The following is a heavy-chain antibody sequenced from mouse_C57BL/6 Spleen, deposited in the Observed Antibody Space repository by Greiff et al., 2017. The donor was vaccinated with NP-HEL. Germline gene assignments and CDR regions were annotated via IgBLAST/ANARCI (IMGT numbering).Heavy chain of an antibody. Sequence: QVQLQQSGPGLVQPSQCLSITCTVSGFSLTSYGVHWVRQSPGKGLEWLGVIWRGGSTDYNAAFMSRMSITKDNSKSQVFFKMNSLQADDTAIYYCAKSPLSTAAFAYWGQGTLVTVSA. CDR1: GFSLTSYG. D-gene: IGHD4-1*02. J-gene: IGHJ3*01. CDR3: AKSPLSTAAFAY. CDR2: IWRGGST. V-gene: IGHV2-5*01.